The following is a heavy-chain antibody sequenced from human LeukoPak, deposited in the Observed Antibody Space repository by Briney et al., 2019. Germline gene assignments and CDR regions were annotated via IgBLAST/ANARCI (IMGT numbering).Heavy chain of an antibody. V-gene: IGHV3-43D*03. CDR2: ISWDGGST. J-gene: IGHJ4*02. CDR3: AKDITKKTYYDILTGYYPGLNYFDY. Sequence: GGPLRLSCAASGFTFDDYAMHWVRQAPGKGLEWVSLISWDGGSTYYADSVKGRFTIYRDNSKNSLYLQMNSLRAEDTALYYCAKDITKKTYYDILTGYYPGLNYFDYWGQGTLVTVSS. CDR1: GFTFDDYA. D-gene: IGHD3-9*01.